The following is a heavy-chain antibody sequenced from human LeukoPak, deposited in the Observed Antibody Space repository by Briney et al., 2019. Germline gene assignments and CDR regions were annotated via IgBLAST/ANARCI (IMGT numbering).Heavy chain of an antibody. Sequence: GGSLRLSCKGSGYSFTSYWIGWVRQMPGKGLEWMGSIYSGDSDIRYSPSFQGQVTLSDDKSITTAYLQWSSLKASDTAMYYCARLRYYGSGSYGDYWGQGTLVTVSS. CDR1: GYSFTSYW. CDR2: IYSGDSDI. CDR3: ARLRYYGSGSYGDY. D-gene: IGHD3-10*01. J-gene: IGHJ4*02. V-gene: IGHV5-51*01.